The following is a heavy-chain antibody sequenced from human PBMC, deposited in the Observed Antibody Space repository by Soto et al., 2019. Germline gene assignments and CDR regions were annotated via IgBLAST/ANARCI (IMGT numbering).Heavy chain of an antibody. CDR3: ATPRNGDDLFGLDV. CDR2: IWNDGSNE. Sequence: QVQLVESGGGVVQPGRSLRLSCGASGFTFRDYGMHWVRQAPGKGLEWVAVIWNDGSNEEYAESVKGRFTISRDNSKDKLYLDMNSLRSEETGVYFCATPRNGDDLFGLDVWGQGTSVIV. J-gene: IGHJ6*02. V-gene: IGHV3-33*08. D-gene: IGHD2-21*02. CDR1: GFTFRDYG.